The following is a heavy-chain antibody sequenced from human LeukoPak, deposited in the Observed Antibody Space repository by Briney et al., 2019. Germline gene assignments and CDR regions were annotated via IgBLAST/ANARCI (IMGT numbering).Heavy chain of an antibody. D-gene: IGHD3-10*01. V-gene: IGHV3-33*08. Sequence: SGGSLRLSCAASGFDFSNYWMHWVRQAPGKGLEWVAVIWYDGSNKYYADSVKGRFTISRDNSKNTLYLQMNSLRAEDTAVYYCARDRGTYGSGSYFDYWGQGTLVTVSS. J-gene: IGHJ4*02. CDR3: ARDRGTYGSGSYFDY. CDR2: IWYDGSNK. CDR1: GFDFSNYW.